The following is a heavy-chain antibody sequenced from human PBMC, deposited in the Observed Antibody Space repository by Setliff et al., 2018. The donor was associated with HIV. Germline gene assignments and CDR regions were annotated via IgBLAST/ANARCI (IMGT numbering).Heavy chain of an antibody. CDR2: IYHSGST. J-gene: IGHJ4*02. D-gene: IGHD6-13*01. Sequence: SETLSLTCAVSGYSISSGYYWGWIRQPPGKGLEWLGSIYHSGSTYYNPSLKSRVTISVDTSKNQFSLKLSSVTAADTALYYCARGVAAAGLWGQGTLVTAPQ. CDR1: GYSISSGYY. V-gene: IGHV4-38-2*01. CDR3: ARGVAAAGL.